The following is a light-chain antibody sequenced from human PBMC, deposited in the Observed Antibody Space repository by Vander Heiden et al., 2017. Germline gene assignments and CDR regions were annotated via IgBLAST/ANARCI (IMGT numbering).Light chain of an antibody. CDR1: QSVLYSSNNKNY. J-gene: IGKJ3*01. CDR3: QQCYSSPFT. CDR2: WAS. V-gene: IGKV4-1*01. Sequence: DIVMLQSPDSLAVSLAERATITCKSSQSVLYSSNNKNYVAWYQQKPGQPPKLRINWASTRAPGVPDRFSGSGSGTGFILTSSSLQAEDVAVNYCQQCYSSPFTFGPGTKVDIK.